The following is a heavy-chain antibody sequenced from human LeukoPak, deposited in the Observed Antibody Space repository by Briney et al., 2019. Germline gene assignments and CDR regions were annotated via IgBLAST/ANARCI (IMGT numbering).Heavy chain of an antibody. CDR2: INRSAST. CDR3: ARRGPPRTMLRGVKSGWFDP. V-gene: IGHV4-34*01. CDR1: GGSLSGYF. D-gene: IGHD3-10*01. J-gene: IGHJ5*02. Sequence: SETLSLTCAVYGGSLSGYFWSWIRQPPGKGLEWIGEINRSASTNYNPSLKSRVTISIDTSKNQFSLKLSSVTAADTAVYYCARRGPPRTMLRGVKSGWFDPWGQGTLVTVSS.